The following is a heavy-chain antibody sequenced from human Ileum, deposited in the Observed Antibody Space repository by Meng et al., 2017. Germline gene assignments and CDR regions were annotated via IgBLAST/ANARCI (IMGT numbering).Heavy chain of an antibody. Sequence: QVQLQESGPGLVKPSETLSLTCPFSGASVSANSYWSWVRQPPGKGLAWIGQIDQSGNSYYSPSLKSRVTMSIDKSKNQFSLRLTSVTAADTAVYYCARHGGYYQDFWGQGTLVTVSS. CDR2: IDQSGNS. J-gene: IGHJ4*02. CDR1: GASVSANSY. D-gene: IGHD4/OR15-4a*01. V-gene: IGHV4-4*02. CDR3: ARHGGYYQDF.